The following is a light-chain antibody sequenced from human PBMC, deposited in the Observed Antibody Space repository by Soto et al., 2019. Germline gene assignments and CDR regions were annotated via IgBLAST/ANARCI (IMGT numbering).Light chain of an antibody. CDR3: QQSYITPYT. CDR2: AAS. CDR1: QSISVH. J-gene: IGKJ2*01. Sequence: DIQMTQSPSSLSASVVDTVTITCRASQSISVHLNRYQQKPGKVPKLLIYAASNLHSGVPSRFSGSGSETDCALTISRLQTEDFATYFCQQSYITPYTFGQGTRLEIK. V-gene: IGKV1-39*01.